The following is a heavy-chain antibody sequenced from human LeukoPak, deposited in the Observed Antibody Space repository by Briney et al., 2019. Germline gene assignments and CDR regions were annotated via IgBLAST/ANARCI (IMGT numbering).Heavy chain of an antibody. V-gene: IGHV4-34*01. CDR3: ARGVGATWASEYYFDY. D-gene: IGHD1-26*01. J-gene: IGHJ4*02. CDR2: INHSGST. Sequence: SETLSLTCAVYGGSFSGYYWSWIRQPPGKGLEWIGEINHSGSTNYNPSLKSRVTISVDTSKNQFSLKLSSVTAADTAVYYCARGVGATWASEYYFDYWGQGTLVTVSS. CDR1: GGSFSGYY.